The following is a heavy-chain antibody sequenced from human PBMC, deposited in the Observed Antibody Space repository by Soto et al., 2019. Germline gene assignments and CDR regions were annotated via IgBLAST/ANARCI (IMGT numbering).Heavy chain of an antibody. D-gene: IGHD5-18*01. CDR2: ITWNSGGI. CDR3: AKDTKGGDNYGYSFDY. Sequence: EVQLVESGGGLVQPGMSLRLSCAASGFTFDDYAMHWVRQAPGKGLEWVSGITWNSGGIVDADSVQGLFTTSRDNAKNSLYLQMHSLRAEDTALYYCAKDTKGGDNYGYSFDYWGQGTLVTVSA. CDR1: GFTFDDYA. V-gene: IGHV3-9*01. J-gene: IGHJ4*02.